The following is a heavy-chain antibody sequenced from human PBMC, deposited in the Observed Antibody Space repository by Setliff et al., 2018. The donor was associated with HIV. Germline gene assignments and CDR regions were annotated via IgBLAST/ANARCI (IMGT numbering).Heavy chain of an antibody. Sequence: ASVKVSCKASGYTFTSSDIYWVRQATGQGLEWMGWVNPKSGNTGYAQKFQGRVIMTRDTSISTVYMELRSLRSEDTAVYYCSRGAWYTSGWHSSRYMDVWGKGTTVTVSS. V-gene: IGHV1-8*02. D-gene: IGHD6-25*01. CDR2: VNPKSGNT. CDR1: GYTFTSSD. J-gene: IGHJ6*03. CDR3: SRGAWYTSGWHSSRYMDV.